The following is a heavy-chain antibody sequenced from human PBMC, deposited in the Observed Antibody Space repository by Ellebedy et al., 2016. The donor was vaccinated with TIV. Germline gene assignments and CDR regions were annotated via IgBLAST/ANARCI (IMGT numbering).Heavy chain of an antibody. V-gene: IGHV4-34*01. CDR1: GGSFSGYY. CDR2: INHSGST. J-gene: IGHJ6*02. Sequence: SETLSLXXAVYGGSFSGYYWSWIRQPPGKGLEWIGEINHSGSTNYNPSLKSRVTISVDTSKNQFSLKLSSVTAADTAVYYCARAYGMDVWGQGTTVTVSS. CDR3: ARAYGMDV.